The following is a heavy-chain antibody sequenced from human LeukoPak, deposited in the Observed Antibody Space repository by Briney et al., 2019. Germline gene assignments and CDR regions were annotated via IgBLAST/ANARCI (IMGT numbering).Heavy chain of an antibody. Sequence: PGGSLRLSCAASGFTFSTYGILGVRQAPGKGLEWAAFINYDGTEQYYADSVKGRFTISRDNSKDTLFLQMNSLRAEDTAVYYCAKGLGKAGASNTWYFDIWGRGTLVTVSS. J-gene: IGHJ2*01. CDR2: INYDGTEQ. D-gene: IGHD6-13*01. CDR3: AKGLGKAGASNTWYFDI. CDR1: GFTFSTYG. V-gene: IGHV3-30*02.